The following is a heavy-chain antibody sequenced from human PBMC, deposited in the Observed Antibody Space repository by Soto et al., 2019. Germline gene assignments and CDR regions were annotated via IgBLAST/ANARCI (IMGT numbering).Heavy chain of an antibody. CDR3: AKARYSSSYNWFDP. CDR2: ISYDGSNK. V-gene: IGHV3-30*18. D-gene: IGHD6-6*01. J-gene: IGHJ5*02. CDR1: GFTFSSYG. Sequence: QVQLVESGGGVVQPGRSLRLSCAASGFTFSSYGMHWVRQAPGKGPEWVAVISYDGSNKFYADSVKGRFTTSRDNSKKTLYLQMNSLRAEDTAVYYCAKARYSSSYNWFDPWGQGTLVTVSS.